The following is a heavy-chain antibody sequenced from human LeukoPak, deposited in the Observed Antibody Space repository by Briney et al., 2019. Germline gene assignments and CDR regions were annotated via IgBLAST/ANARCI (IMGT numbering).Heavy chain of an antibody. CDR2: IYSGGST. CDR3: ASHMVVTGTRGFDN. J-gene: IGHJ4*02. CDR1: GFTVSSNY. Sequence: GGSLRLSCAASGFTVSSNYMSWVRQAPGKGLEWVSVIYSGGSTFYADSVKGRFSISRDNSKNTLYLQMNSLRAEDTAVYYCASHMVVTGTRGFDNWGQGTLVTVS. D-gene: IGHD2-21*02. V-gene: IGHV3-53*01.